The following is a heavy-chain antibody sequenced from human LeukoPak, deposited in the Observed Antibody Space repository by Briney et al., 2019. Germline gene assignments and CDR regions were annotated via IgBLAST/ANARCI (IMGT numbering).Heavy chain of an antibody. CDR2: INPNSGGT. Sequence: ASVKVSCKASGYTFTGYYMHWVRQAPGQGLEWMGWINPNSGGTNYAQKFQGRVTMTRDTSISTAYMELSRLRSDDTAVYYCAREADSSGWYKGPYFDYWGQGTLVTVSP. J-gene: IGHJ4*02. V-gene: IGHV1-2*02. CDR3: AREADSSGWYKGPYFDY. CDR1: GYTFTGYY. D-gene: IGHD6-19*01.